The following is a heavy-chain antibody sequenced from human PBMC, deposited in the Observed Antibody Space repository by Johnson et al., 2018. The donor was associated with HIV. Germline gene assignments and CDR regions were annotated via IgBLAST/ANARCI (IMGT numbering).Heavy chain of an antibody. CDR3: AREQYGGNSNAGDGFDI. V-gene: IGHV3-23*04. CDR1: GFTFSDYY. J-gene: IGHJ3*02. CDR2: ISGSGGST. Sequence: EQLVESGGGLVKPGGSLRLSCAASGFTFSDYYMHWVRQAPGQGLEWVSAISGSGGSTYYADSVKGLFTSPRDNSKNTLYLQMNSLRAEDTAVYYCAREQYGGNSNAGDGFDIWGQGTMVTVSS. D-gene: IGHD4-23*01.